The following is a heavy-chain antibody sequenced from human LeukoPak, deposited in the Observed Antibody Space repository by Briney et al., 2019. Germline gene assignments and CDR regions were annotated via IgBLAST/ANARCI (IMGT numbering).Heavy chain of an antibody. CDR2: ISTDGSST. J-gene: IGHJ4*02. D-gene: IGHD4-17*01. Sequence: GGSLRLSCAASGFTFSSYWMHWVRQAPGKGLVWVSRISTDGSSTNSADSVKGRFTISRDNAKNSLYLQMNSLRAEDTAVYYCARAYGDYVRWGQGTLVTVSS. CDR1: GFTFSSYW. V-gene: IGHV3-74*01. CDR3: ARAYGDYVR.